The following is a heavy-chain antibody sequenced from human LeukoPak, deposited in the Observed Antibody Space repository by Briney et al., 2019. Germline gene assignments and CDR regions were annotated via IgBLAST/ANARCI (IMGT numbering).Heavy chain of an antibody. Sequence: GGSLRLSCAVSGFTFNNYAMSWVRQAPGKGLEWVSTIYTGGNTYYAASVKGRFTIFRDFSKNTVFLHMNSLRAEDTAMYYCARGDDSGYYDYFDYWGQGALVTVSS. CDR2: IYTGGNT. V-gene: IGHV3-23*05. J-gene: IGHJ4*02. CDR1: GFTFNNYA. D-gene: IGHD3-22*01. CDR3: ARGDDSGYYDYFDY.